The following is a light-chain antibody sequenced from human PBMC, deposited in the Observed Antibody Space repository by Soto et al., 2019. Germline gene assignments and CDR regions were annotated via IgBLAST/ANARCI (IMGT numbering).Light chain of an antibody. V-gene: IGKV1-39*01. CDR3: QQSYSSPRT. CDR1: QSISTF. Sequence: DIQMTQSPSSLSTSLGDRVTITCRASQSISTFLNWYQQKPGKAPKLLISTASSLQSGVPSTFSGSGSGTDFTLTIRSLQPEDSATYYCQQSYSSPRTFGHGTKVDIK. J-gene: IGKJ1*01. CDR2: TAS.